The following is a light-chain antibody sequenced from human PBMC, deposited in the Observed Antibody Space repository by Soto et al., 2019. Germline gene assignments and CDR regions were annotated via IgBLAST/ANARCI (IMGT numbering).Light chain of an antibody. CDR2: GNS. CDR1: SSNIGAGYD. Sequence: QTVVTQPPSVYGAPGQRVTISCTGSSSNIGAGYDVHWYQQLPGTAPKLLIYGNSNRPSGVPDRFSGSKSGTSASLAITGLQAEDEADYYCQSYDSSLSVYVVFGGGTKLTVL. J-gene: IGLJ2*01. V-gene: IGLV1-40*01. CDR3: QSYDSSLSVYVV.